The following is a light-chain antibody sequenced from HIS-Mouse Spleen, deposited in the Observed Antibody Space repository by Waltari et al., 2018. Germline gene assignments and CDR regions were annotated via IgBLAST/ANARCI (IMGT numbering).Light chain of an antibody. CDR3: CSYAGSSTYWV. Sequence: QSALTQPASVSGSPGQSITISCPGTSSDVGSYNLVSWYHQHPGKAPKLMIYEGSKRPSGVSNRFSGSKSGNTASLTISGLQAEDEADYYCCSYAGSSTYWVFGGGTKLTVL. CDR1: SSDVGSYNL. V-gene: IGLV2-23*01. J-gene: IGLJ3*02. CDR2: EGS.